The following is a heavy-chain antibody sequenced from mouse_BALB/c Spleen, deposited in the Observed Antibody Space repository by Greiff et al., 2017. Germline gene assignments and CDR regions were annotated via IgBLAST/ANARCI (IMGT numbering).Heavy chain of an antibody. CDR1: GFSLTSYG. Sequence: VKLMESGPGLVAPSQSLSITCTASGFSLTSYGVSWVRQPPGKGLEWLGVIWGDGSTNYHSALISRLSISKDNSKNQVFLILNSLQTDDTATYYYAKGGWNAMDYWGQGTSVTVSS. CDR3: AKGGWNAMDY. CDR2: IWGDGST. J-gene: IGHJ4*01. V-gene: IGHV2-3*01.